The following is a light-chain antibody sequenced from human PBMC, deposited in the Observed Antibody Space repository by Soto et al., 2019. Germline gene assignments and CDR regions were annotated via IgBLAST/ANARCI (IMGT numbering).Light chain of an antibody. CDR3: QQFTTFPVT. CDR2: DAS. Sequence: AIQLTQSPSSLSASVGDRVTITCRSSQGIASALAWYQQRPGKPPSLLIYDASTSESGVPSRFSGSGSETDFTLTISSLQPEDFGTYYCQQFTTFPVTFGGGTRVEIK. J-gene: IGKJ4*01. CDR1: QGIASA. V-gene: IGKV1-13*02.